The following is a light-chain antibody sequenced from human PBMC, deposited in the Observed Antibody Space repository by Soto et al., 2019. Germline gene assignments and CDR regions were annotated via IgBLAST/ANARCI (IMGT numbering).Light chain of an antibody. CDR2: EGS. CDR1: SSDVGSYNF. V-gene: IGLV2-23*01. Sequence: QSVLTQPASVSGSPGQSITISCTGTSSDVGSYNFVSWYQQFPGEAPKLMIYEGSERPSGVSYRFSGSKSGNTASLTISGLQAEDGADYYCCSYAGSATWIFGGGTKVTVL. J-gene: IGLJ2*01. CDR3: CSYAGSATWI.